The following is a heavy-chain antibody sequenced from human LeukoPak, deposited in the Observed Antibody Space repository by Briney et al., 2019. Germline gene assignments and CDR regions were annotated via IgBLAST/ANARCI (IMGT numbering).Heavy chain of an antibody. J-gene: IGHJ4*02. CDR3: ATRVVSPIKFFDY. V-gene: IGHV3-7*01. D-gene: IGHD3-3*01. Sequence: PGGSLRLSCAASGFTSSSYWMSWVRQAPGKGLEWVASIGQDGSEKYYVDSVKGRFTISRDNAKNSLYLLMNSLRAEDTAVYYCATRVVSPIKFFDYWGQGTLVTVSS. CDR2: IGQDGSEK. CDR1: GFTSSSYW.